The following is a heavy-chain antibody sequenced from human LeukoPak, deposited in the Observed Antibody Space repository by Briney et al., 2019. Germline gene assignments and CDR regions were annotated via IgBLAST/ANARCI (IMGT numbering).Heavy chain of an antibody. J-gene: IGHJ5*02. V-gene: IGHV4-34*01. CDR2: INHSGST. Sequence: PSETLSLTCAVYGGSFSGYYWSWIRQPPGKGLEWIGEINHSGSTNYNPSLKSRVTISVDTPKNQFSLKLSSVTAADTAVYYCARDIKRSRARWENLGFDPWGQGTLVTVSS. D-gene: IGHD1-14*01. CDR3: ARDIKRSRARWENLGFDP. CDR1: GGSFSGYY.